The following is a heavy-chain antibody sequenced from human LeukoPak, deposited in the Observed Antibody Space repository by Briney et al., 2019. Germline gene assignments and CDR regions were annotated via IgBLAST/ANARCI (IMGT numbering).Heavy chain of an antibody. Sequence: GGSLRLSCAASGFTFSSYAMSWVRQAPGKGLEWVSAISGSGGSTYYADSVKGRFTISRDNSKNTLYLQMNSLRAEDTAVYYCAGEGSHYDILTGFDYWGQGTLVTVSS. CDR2: ISGSGGST. CDR1: GFTFSSYA. D-gene: IGHD3-9*01. V-gene: IGHV3-23*01. J-gene: IGHJ4*02. CDR3: AGEGSHYDILTGFDY.